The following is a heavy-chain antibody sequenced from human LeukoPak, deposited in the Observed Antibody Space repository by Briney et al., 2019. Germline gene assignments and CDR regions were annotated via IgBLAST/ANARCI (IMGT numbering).Heavy chain of an antibody. Sequence: ASVKVSCKASGYTFTSYGISWVRQAPGQGLEWMGWISAYNGNTNYAQKLQGRVTMTTDTSTSTAYMELRSLRSDDTAVYYCASLRGEQWLTDFDYWGQGTLVTVSS. J-gene: IGHJ4*02. CDR1: GYTFTSYG. CDR2: ISAYNGNT. V-gene: IGHV1-18*01. D-gene: IGHD6-19*01. CDR3: ASLRGEQWLTDFDY.